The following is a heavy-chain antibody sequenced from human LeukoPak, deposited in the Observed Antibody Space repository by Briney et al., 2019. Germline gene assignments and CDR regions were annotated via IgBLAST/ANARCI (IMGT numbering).Heavy chain of an antibody. D-gene: IGHD3-3*02. V-gene: IGHV3-48*01. CDR2: ISSSSSTI. CDR3: ARATLQHSYYYYMDV. Sequence: GGSLRLSCAASGFTFSSYEMNWVRQAPGKGLEWVSYISSSSSTIYYADSVKGRFTISRDNAKNSLYLQMNSLRAEDTAVYYCARATLQHSYYYYMDVWGKGTTVTVSS. CDR1: GFTFSSYE. J-gene: IGHJ6*03.